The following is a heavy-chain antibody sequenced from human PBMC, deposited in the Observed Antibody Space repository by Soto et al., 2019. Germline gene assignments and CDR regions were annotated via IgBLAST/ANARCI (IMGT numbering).Heavy chain of an antibody. J-gene: IGHJ3*02. D-gene: IGHD2-2*01. CDR3: VRDIVVVPAAILPAFDI. CDR1: VGSISSGDYY. CDR2: IYYSGST. Sequence: SETLSLTCTVSVGSISSGDYYWSWIRQPPGKGLEWIGYIYYSGSTYYNPSLKSRVTISVDTSKNQFSLKLSSVTAADTAVYYCVRDIVVVPAAILPAFDIWGQGTMVTVSS. V-gene: IGHV4-30-4*01.